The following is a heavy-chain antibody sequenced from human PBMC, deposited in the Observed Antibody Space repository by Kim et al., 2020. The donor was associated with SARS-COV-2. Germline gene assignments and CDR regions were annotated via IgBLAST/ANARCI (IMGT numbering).Heavy chain of an antibody. CDR1: GFTFGSYW. CDR2: IKQDGSEK. Sequence: GGSLRLSCAASGFTFGSYWMSWVRQAPGKGLEWVANIKQDGSEKYYVDSVKGRFTISRDNAKNSLYLQMNSLRAEDTAVYYCARVPPSGWSFDYWGQGTLVTVSS. D-gene: IGHD6-19*01. CDR3: ARVPPSGWSFDY. J-gene: IGHJ4*02. V-gene: IGHV3-7*01.